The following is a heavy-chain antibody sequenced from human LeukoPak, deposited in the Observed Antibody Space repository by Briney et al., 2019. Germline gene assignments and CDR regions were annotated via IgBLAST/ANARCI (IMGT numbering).Heavy chain of an antibody. CDR3: AKTPLGDYAKGYFDY. J-gene: IGHJ4*02. D-gene: IGHD4-17*01. Sequence: GGSLRLSCAASGFTFSSYAMHWVRQAPGKGLEWVSSISGSGGSTYYADSVKGRFTISRDNSKNTLYLQMNSLRAEDTAVYYCAKTPLGDYAKGYFDYWGQGTLVTVSS. CDR1: GFTFSSYA. CDR2: ISGSGGST. V-gene: IGHV3-23*01.